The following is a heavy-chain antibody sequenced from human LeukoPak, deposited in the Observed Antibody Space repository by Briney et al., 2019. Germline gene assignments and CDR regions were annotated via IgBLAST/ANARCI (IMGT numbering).Heavy chain of an antibody. D-gene: IGHD6-13*01. CDR1: GGSFSGYY. Sequence: SETLSLTCAVYGGSFSGYYWSWIRQPPGKGLEWIGEINHSGSTNYNPSLKSRVTISVDTSKNQFSLKLSSVTAADTAVYYCARRPDGIAARPVNWFDPWGQGTLVTVSS. CDR3: ARRPDGIAARPVNWFDP. CDR2: INHSGST. J-gene: IGHJ5*02. V-gene: IGHV4-34*01.